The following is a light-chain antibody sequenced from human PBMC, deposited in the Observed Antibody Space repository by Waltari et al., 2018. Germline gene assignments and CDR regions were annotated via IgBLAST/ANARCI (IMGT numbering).Light chain of an antibody. CDR1: QSISHW. CDR2: KAS. CDR3: QQYSSYSRT. V-gene: IGKV1-5*03. Sequence: DVQMTQSPSTLSASGGDRVTITCRASQSISHWLAWYQQKPGKAPKVLIYKASNLESGVPSRFSGSGWGTEFTLTISSLQPDDFATYYCQQYSSYSRTFGQGTKVEIK. J-gene: IGKJ1*01.